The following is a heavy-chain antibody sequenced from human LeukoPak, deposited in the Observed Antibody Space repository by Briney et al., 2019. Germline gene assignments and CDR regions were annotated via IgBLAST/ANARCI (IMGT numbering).Heavy chain of an antibody. V-gene: IGHV7-4-1*02. CDR1: GYPFPSYA. J-gene: IGHJ3*02. CDR3: AIGVLGAFDI. CDR2: INTNTGNP. D-gene: IGHD3-16*01. Sequence: ASVKGSCQASGYPFPSYAMKWVRQAPGQGLEWMGWINTNTGNPTYAQGFTGRFVFSLDTSVSTAYLQISSLKAEDTAVYYCAIGVLGAFDIWGQGTMVTVSS.